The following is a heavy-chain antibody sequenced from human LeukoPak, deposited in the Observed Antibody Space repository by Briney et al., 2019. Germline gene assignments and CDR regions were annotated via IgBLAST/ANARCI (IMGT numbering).Heavy chain of an antibody. D-gene: IGHD6-6*01. V-gene: IGHV4-30-2*01. CDR1: GGSISSGGYY. J-gene: IGHJ4*02. CDR3: ARDSDSSSHRLFDY. CDR2: IYHSGST. Sequence: PSETLSLTCTVSGGSISSGGYYWSWIRQPPGKGLEWIGYIYHSGSTYYNPSLKSRVTISVDRSKNQFSLKLSSVTAADTAVYYCARDSDSSSHRLFDYWGQGTLVTVSS.